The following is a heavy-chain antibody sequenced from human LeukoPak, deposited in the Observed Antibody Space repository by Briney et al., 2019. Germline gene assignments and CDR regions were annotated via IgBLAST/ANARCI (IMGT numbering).Heavy chain of an antibody. Sequence: GGSLRLSCAASGFTFRDHYMHWVRQAPGKGLEWVGRIRKKANSYTTEYAASVKGRFTISRDDAKNSLYLQMNSLKAEDTAVYSGHRVSRQYYNPVNCGQGTLVTVSS. CDR2: IRKKANSYTT. CDR3: HRVSRQYYNPVN. CDR1: GFTFRDHY. D-gene: IGHD5-24*01. J-gene: IGHJ1*01. V-gene: IGHV3-72*01.